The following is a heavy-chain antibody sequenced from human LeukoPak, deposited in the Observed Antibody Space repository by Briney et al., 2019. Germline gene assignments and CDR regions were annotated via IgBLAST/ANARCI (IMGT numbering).Heavy chain of an antibody. J-gene: IGHJ5*02. Sequence: ASVKVSCKASGYTFTGYYMHWVRQAPGQGLEWMGWINPNSGGTNYAQKFQGRVTMTRDTSISTAYMELSRLRSDDTAVYYCARPKVGAISMNWFDPWGQGTLVTVSS. V-gene: IGHV1-2*02. CDR1: GYTFTGYY. CDR3: ARPKVGAISMNWFDP. CDR2: INPNSGGT. D-gene: IGHD1-26*01.